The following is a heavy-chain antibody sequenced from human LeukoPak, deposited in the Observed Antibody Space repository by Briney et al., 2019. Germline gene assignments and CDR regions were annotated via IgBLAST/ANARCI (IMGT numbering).Heavy chain of an antibody. CDR1: GFTFSDYY. Sequence: GGSLRLSCVVSGFTFSDYYMFWIRQAPGKRLEWLSYISSSGARIYSADSVKDRFTSSRDNAKNSLPLQLNSLRAEDTAMYFCARGYYHAFDIWGQGTMVTVSS. D-gene: IGHD2/OR15-2a*01. CDR3: ARGYYHAFDI. CDR2: ISSSGARI. V-gene: IGHV3-11*01. J-gene: IGHJ3*02.